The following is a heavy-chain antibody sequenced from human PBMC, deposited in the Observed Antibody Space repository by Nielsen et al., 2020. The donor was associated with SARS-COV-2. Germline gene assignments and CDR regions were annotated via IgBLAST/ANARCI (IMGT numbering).Heavy chain of an antibody. CDR2: ISASGGST. Sequence: GSLRLSCIASGFTFNIYAMAWVRRTPGRGLQWVSGISASGGSTYYTDSVKGRFAVSRDNSRNTLYLQMHSLRVEDTALYYCAKDDVVRGDAFDIWGQGTLVTVSS. CDR1: GFTFNIYA. J-gene: IGHJ4*02. CDR3: AKDDVVRGDAFDI. D-gene: IGHD3-10*01. V-gene: IGHV3-23*01.